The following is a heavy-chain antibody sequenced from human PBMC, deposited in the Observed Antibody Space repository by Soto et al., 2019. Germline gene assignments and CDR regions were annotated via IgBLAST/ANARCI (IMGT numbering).Heavy chain of an antibody. V-gene: IGHV1-2*04. D-gene: IGHD3-10*01. J-gene: IGHJ3*02. Sequence: ASVKVSCKASGYTFTGYYMHWVRQAPGQGLEWMGWINPNSGGTNYAQKFQGWVTMTRDTSISTAYMELSRLRSDDTAVYYCARVTMVRGVRDAFDISGQGTIVTVSS. CDR3: ARVTMVRGVRDAFDI. CDR1: GYTFTGYY. CDR2: INPNSGGT.